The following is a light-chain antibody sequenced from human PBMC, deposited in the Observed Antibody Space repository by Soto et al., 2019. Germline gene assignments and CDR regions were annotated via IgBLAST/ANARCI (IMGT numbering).Light chain of an antibody. V-gene: IGLV2-14*03. CDR1: SSDVGGYNF. CDR3: SSYSSGSTQVV. Sequence: QSALTQPASVSGSPGQSITISCTGTSSDVGGYNFVSWYQQYPGKAPKLMIYDVSARPSGVSSRFSGSKSGNTASLTISGLQAEDESDYYCSSYSSGSTQVVFGGGTKLTVL. J-gene: IGLJ3*02. CDR2: DVS.